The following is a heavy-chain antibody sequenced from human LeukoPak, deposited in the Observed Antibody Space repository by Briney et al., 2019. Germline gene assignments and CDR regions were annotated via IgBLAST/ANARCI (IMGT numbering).Heavy chain of an antibody. Sequence: XETLSLTCAVYGGSFSGYYWSWIRQPPGKGLEWIGEINHSGSTNYNPSLKSRVTISVDTSKNQFSLKLSSVTAADTAVYYCARGRKGLGVYSSSWYGDYWGQGTLVTVSS. CDR2: INHSGST. CDR1: GGSFSGYY. CDR3: ARGRKGLGVYSSSWYGDY. D-gene: IGHD6-13*01. J-gene: IGHJ4*02. V-gene: IGHV4-34*01.